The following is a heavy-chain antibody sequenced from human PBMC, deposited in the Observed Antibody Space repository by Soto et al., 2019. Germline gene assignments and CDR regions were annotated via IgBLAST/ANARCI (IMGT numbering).Heavy chain of an antibody. V-gene: IGHV1-46*01. D-gene: IGHD5-18*01. Sequence: ASVKVSCKASGYTFTSYYMHWVRQAPGQGLEWMGIINPSGGSTSYAQKFQGRVTMTRDTSTSTVYMELSSLRSEDTAVYYCARDRPYVDTARVPQTGYSEYGMYVWGQGTTVTVAS. J-gene: IGHJ6*02. CDR2: INPSGGST. CDR1: GYTFTSYY. CDR3: ARDRPYVDTARVPQTGYSEYGMYV.